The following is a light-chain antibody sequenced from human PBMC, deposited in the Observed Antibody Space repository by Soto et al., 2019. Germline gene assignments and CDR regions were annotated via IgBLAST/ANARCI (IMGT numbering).Light chain of an antibody. CDR1: SSNIGAGYD. J-gene: IGLJ1*01. Sequence: QLVLTQPPSVSGAPGQRVTISCTGSSSNIGAGYDVHWYQQLPGTAPNLLIYGNSNRPSGVPDRFSGSKSGTSASLAITGLQAEDVADYYCQSYDSSLSGYVFGTGTKLTVL. CDR2: GNS. CDR3: QSYDSSLSGYV. V-gene: IGLV1-40*01.